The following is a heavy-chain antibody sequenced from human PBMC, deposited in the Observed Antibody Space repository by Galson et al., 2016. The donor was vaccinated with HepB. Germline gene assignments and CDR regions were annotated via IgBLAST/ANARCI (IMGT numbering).Heavy chain of an antibody. D-gene: IGHD3-10*01. J-gene: IGHJ3*02. V-gene: IGHV1-18*01. CDR3: ARTMVRGVPGFDI. Sequence: SVKVSCKASGYTFTSYGISWVRQAPGQGLEWMGWISAYNGNTAYAQKIQGRVTMTTDTSTSTAYMELSGLRSEDTAVYYCARTMVRGVPGFDIWGQGTMVAVSS. CDR1: GYTFTSYG. CDR2: ISAYNGNT.